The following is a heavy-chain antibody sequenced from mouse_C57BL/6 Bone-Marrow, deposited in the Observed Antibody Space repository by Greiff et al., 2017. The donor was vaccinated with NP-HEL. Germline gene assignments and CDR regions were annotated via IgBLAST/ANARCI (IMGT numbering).Heavy chain of an antibody. V-gene: IGHV14-4*01. Sequence: VHVKQSGAELVRPGASVKLSCTASGFNIKDDYMHWVKQRPEQGLEWIGWIDPENGDTEYASKFQGKATITADTSSNTAYLQLSSLTSEDTSVYYCTSYYYGSFDYWGQGTTLTGSS. J-gene: IGHJ2*01. CDR1: GFNIKDDY. CDR2: IDPENGDT. CDR3: TSYYYGSFDY. D-gene: IGHD1-1*01.